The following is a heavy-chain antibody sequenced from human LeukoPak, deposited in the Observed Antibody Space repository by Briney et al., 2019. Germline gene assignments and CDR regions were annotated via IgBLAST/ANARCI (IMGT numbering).Heavy chain of an antibody. CDR3: ARDGYCSSTSCYYFDY. J-gene: IGHJ4*02. V-gene: IGHV3-74*01. CDR1: GFTFSNYW. D-gene: IGHD2-2*01. Sequence: GGSLRLSCAASGFTFSNYWIHWVRQAPGKGLVWVSRINSDGSSTSYADSVKGRFTISRDNAKNTLYLQMNSLGAEDTAVYYCARDGYCSSTSCYYFDYWGQGTLVTVSS. CDR2: INSDGSST.